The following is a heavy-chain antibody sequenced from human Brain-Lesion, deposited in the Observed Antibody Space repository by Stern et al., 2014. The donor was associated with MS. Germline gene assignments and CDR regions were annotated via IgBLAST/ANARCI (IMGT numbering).Heavy chain of an antibody. Sequence: QVQLQESGPGLVKPSETLSLTCTVAGGSVSSTSYAWAWIRQPPGKGLEWIGTIYYSGNTYYSPSLKSRLTISLDNSKNQVSPQLRFVTAADTAVYYCAGEEDIRYCSGGSCTGNWFDPWGQGTLVTVSS. V-gene: IGHV4-39*01. J-gene: IGHJ5*02. CDR3: AGEEDIRYCSGGSCTGNWFDP. CDR2: IYYSGNT. CDR1: GGSVSSTSYA. D-gene: IGHD2-15*01.